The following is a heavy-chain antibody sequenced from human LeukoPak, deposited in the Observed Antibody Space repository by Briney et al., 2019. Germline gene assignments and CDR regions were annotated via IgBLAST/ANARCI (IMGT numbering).Heavy chain of an antibody. V-gene: IGHV4-4*02. Sequence: PSETLSLTCAVSGGSINSTNWWSWVRQPPGKGLEWIGEIYRSGTTNYKPSLKSRVTISLDKSRNHFSLKLTSVTAADSAVYYCARRSPYSTGWSSYFDYWGQGALVTVSS. CDR2: IYRSGTT. J-gene: IGHJ4*02. CDR1: GGSINSTNW. CDR3: ARRSPYSTGWSSYFDY. D-gene: IGHD6-19*01.